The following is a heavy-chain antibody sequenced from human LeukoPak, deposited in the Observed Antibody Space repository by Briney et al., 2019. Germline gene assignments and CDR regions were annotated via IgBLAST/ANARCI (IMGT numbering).Heavy chain of an antibody. CDR2: ISDSGST. V-gene: IGHV4-59*11. CDR1: GGSLSTHH. CDR3: ARVAYYYDSSGYSWAFDY. J-gene: IGHJ4*02. D-gene: IGHD3-22*01. Sequence: SETLSLTCVVSGGSLSTHHWSWIRQSPGRGLEWIGYISDSGSTNYNPSLKSRVTISVDTSKNQFSLKLSSVTAADTAVYYCARVAYYYDSSGYSWAFDYWGQGTLVTVSS.